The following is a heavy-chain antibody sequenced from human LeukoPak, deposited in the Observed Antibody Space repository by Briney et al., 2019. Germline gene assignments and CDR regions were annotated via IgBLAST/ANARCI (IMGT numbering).Heavy chain of an antibody. CDR2: INHSGST. J-gene: IGHJ4*02. CDR1: GGSVSGYY. Sequence: NASETLSLTCAVYGGSVSGYYWSWIRQSPGKGLEWIGEINHSGSTNYDPSLKSRVTISVDTSKNQFSLKLSSVTAADTAVYYCARGRAIAAAGTSGYFDYWGQGTLVTVSS. D-gene: IGHD6-13*01. CDR3: ARGRAIAAAGTSGYFDY. V-gene: IGHV4-34*01.